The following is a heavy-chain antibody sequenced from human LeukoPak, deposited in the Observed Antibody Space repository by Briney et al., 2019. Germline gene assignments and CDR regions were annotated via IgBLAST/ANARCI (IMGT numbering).Heavy chain of an antibody. V-gene: IGHV4-59*12. Sequence: SETLSLTCTVSGGSISSYYWSWVRQPAGRGLEWIGEVNDRGDTDYNPSLKSRVTISLDTSKNEFYLRLSSVTAADTSVYYCARGRLTIFGVVSTTSGRFDSWGQGTLVTVSS. J-gene: IGHJ5*01. D-gene: IGHD3-3*01. CDR3: ARGRLTIFGVVSTTSGRFDS. CDR2: VNDRGDT. CDR1: GGSISSYY.